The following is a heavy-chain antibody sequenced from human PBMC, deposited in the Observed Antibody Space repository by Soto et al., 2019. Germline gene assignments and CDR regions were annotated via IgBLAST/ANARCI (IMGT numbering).Heavy chain of an antibody. CDR3: ARAGRIHPALPYYYYYYGMDV. V-gene: IGHV4-34*01. Sequence: PSGTPDLTSASYSGSFYISYFTWSFKQQGKGLEWIGEINHSASTNYHPSLKSRVPISVDTSKNQLPLKLSSVTAADTAVYYCARAGRIHPALPYYYYYYGMDVWGQGTTVTVSS. J-gene: IGHJ6*02. CDR1: SGSFYISY. D-gene: IGHD7-27*01. CDR2: INHSAST.